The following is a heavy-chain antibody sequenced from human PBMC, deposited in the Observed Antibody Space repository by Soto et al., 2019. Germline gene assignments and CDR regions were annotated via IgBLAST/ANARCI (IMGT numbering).Heavy chain of an antibody. Sequence: LSLPCTVSGGSISSFYWSWIRQPAGKGLEWIGRIYSGGRNNYNPSLKSRVTMSVDTSKNQFSLKVTSVTAADTAIYYCARKAWVRFDYWGQGALVTVSS. CDR1: GGSISSFY. V-gene: IGHV4-4*07. D-gene: IGHD7-27*01. CDR2: IYSGGRN. J-gene: IGHJ4*02. CDR3: ARKAWVRFDY.